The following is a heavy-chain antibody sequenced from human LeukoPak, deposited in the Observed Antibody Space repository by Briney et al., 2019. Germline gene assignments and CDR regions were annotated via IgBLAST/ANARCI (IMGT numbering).Heavy chain of an antibody. CDR3: ARGAAQYDSSGYQSSPFDY. J-gene: IGHJ4*02. CDR2: IIPIFDIT. V-gene: IGHV1-69*04. D-gene: IGHD3-22*01. Sequence: SVTVSCKASGGTFSSYGISWVRQAPGQGLDWMGRIIPIFDITNYAQNFQGRVTITADKSTSTAYMELSSLRSEDTAVYYCARGAAQYDSSGYQSSPFDYWGQGTLVTVSS. CDR1: GGTFSSYG.